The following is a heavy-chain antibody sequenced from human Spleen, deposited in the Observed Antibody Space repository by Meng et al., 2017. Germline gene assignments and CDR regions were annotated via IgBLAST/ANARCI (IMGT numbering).Heavy chain of an antibody. Sequence: ASAKVSCKPSGYTFTAYYIHWVRQAPGQGLEWLGHINPDTGDTLYAQKFQGRVSMTGDTSVSTVYMELSSLISDNTAVYYCARDLGRYSGYDFDYWGQGTLVTVSS. J-gene: IGHJ4*02. CDR2: INPDTGDT. CDR3: ARDLGRYSGYDFDY. CDR1: GYTFTAYY. V-gene: IGHV1-2*06. D-gene: IGHD5-12*01.